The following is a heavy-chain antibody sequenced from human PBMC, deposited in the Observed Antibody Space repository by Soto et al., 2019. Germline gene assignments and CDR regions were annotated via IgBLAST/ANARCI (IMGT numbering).Heavy chain of an antibody. J-gene: IGHJ4*02. D-gene: IGHD2-15*01. Sequence: SETLSLTCVVSGGSISGRNWWSWVRQAPGKGLEWIGEVFHSGDTTYTPSLRSRVTISVDKSKNQFSLRLRSVTAADTAIYYCARRFCSDSYCSYFDYWGRGTLVTVS. CDR3: ARRFCSDSYCSYFDY. V-gene: IGHV4-4*02. CDR1: GGSISGRNW. CDR2: VFHSGDT.